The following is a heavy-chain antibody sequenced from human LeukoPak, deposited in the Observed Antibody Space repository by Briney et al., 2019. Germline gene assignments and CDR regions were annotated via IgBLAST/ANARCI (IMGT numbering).Heavy chain of an antibody. CDR3: ARANLKIAAAGPIDY. CDR1: GFALSDYY. Sequence: GGSLRLSCAASGFALSDYYMSWIRQAPGKGLEWVSYISSSSSYTNYADSLKGRFTISRDNAKNSLYLQMNSLRAEDTAVYYCARANLKIAAAGPIDYWGQGTLVTVSS. J-gene: IGHJ4*02. D-gene: IGHD6-13*01. CDR2: ISSSSSYT. V-gene: IGHV3-11*06.